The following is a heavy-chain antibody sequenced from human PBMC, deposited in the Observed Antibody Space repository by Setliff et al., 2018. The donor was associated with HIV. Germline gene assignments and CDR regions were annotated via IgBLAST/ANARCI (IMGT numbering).Heavy chain of an antibody. CDR1: GDPISTYY. D-gene: IGHD2-15*01. CDR2: VYYSGSA. CDR3: ATAPLYCSGGSCLPPAFDI. Sequence: PSETLSLTCTVSGDPISTYYWSWVRKPPGKGLEWIGYVYYSGSASYNPSLKSRVSISVDTSKNQFSLKLSSVTAADTAVYYCATAPLYCSGGSCLPPAFDIWGQGTMVTVSS. J-gene: IGHJ3*02. V-gene: IGHV4-59*01.